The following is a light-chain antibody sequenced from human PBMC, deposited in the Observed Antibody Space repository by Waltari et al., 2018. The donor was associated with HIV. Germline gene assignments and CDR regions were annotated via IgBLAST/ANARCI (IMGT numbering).Light chain of an antibody. CDR2: GAS. CDR3: QQYGSSPPRIT. V-gene: IGKV3-20*01. Sequence: EIVLTQSPGTLSLSPGERATLSCRASQSVSSSYLAGYQQKPGQAPRLLIYGASSRATGIPDRFSGSGSGTDFTLTISRLEPEDFAVYYCQQYGSSPPRITFGPGTKVDIK. CDR1: QSVSSSY. J-gene: IGKJ3*01.